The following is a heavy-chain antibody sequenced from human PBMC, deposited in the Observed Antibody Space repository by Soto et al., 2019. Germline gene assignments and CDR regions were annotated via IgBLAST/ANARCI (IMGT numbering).Heavy chain of an antibody. D-gene: IGHD3-10*01. CDR3: ARGPGDYYYYMDV. J-gene: IGHJ6*03. CDR1: GFTFDDYG. CDR2: INWNGGST. Sequence: PGGSLRLSCAASGFTFDDYGMSWVRQAPGKGLEWVSGINWNGGSTGYADSVKGRFTISRDNAKNSLYLQMNSLRAEDTALYHCARGPGDYYYYMDVWGKGTTVTVSS. V-gene: IGHV3-20*01.